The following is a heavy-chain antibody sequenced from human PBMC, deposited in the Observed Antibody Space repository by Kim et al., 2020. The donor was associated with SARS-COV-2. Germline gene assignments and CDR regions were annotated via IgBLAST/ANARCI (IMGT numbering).Heavy chain of an antibody. CDR2: ISYDGSNK. V-gene: IGHV3-30-3*01. D-gene: IGHD2-15*01. CDR1: GFTFSSYA. J-gene: IGHJ6*03. Sequence: GGSLRLSCAASGFTFSSYAMHWVRQAPGKGLEWVAVISYDGSNKYYADSVKGRFTISRDNSKNTLYLQMNSLRAEDTAVYYCAREGYCSGGSCYALDYYYYYMDVWGKGTTVTVSS. CDR3: AREGYCSGGSCYALDYYYYYMDV.